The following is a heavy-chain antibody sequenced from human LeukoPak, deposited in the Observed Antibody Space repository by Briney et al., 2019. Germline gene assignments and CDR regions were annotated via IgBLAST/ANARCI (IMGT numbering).Heavy chain of an antibody. Sequence: ASVKVSCKASGYTFTSYAMHWVRQAPGQRLEWMGWTNAGNGNTKYSQKFQGRVTITRDTSASTAYMELSSLRSEDTAVYYCARGLERRPPYDYWGQGTLVTVSS. CDR3: ARGLERRPPYDY. D-gene: IGHD1-1*01. J-gene: IGHJ4*02. CDR2: TNAGNGNT. V-gene: IGHV1-3*01. CDR1: GYTFTSYA.